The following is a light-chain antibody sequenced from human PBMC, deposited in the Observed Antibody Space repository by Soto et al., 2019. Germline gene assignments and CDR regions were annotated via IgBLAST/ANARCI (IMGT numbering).Light chain of an antibody. CDR2: NTS. CDR3: QQYNNWPPKT. CDR1: QSVSGN. V-gene: IGKV3-15*01. Sequence: EIVMTQSPATLSVSPGERATLSCRAGQSVSGNLAWYQQKPGQPPRLLIYNTSTRTTGIPARFSGSGSGTEFTLTISSPQSEDSAVYYCQQYNNWPPKTFGPGTKVDIK. J-gene: IGKJ3*01.